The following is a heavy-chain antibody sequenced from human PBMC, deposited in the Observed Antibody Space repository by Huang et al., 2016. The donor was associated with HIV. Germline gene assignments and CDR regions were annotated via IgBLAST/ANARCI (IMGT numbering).Heavy chain of an antibody. CDR3: ARAKDTWDAYDI. J-gene: IGHJ3*02. Sequence: QVQLVESGGGVVQPGRSLRLSCAASGVPINNHAMHWVRQAPGKGLDWVAVISNDGSNNYYADSVKGRLTISRDSSKSTLFLHMTSLRTEDTAVYYCARAKDTWDAYDIWGQGTMVMVSS. D-gene: IGHD5-18*01. V-gene: IGHV3-30-3*01. CDR1: GVPINNHA. CDR2: ISNDGSNN.